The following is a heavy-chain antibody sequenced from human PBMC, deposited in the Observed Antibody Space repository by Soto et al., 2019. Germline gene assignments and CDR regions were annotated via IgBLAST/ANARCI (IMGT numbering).Heavy chain of an antibody. CDR3: AIAYSSSSRYFDF. CDR1: GYTFTTYS. D-gene: IGHD6-6*01. J-gene: IGHJ4*02. V-gene: IGHV1-18*01. Sequence: QVQLVQSGAEVKKPGASVKVSCKASGYTFTTYSITWVRQAPGQGLEWMGWISGSNGNTNYAQRLQGRVTMTTDTSTSTAYMELRSLTSDDTAVYYCAIAYSSSSRYFDFWGQGDLVTVSS. CDR2: ISGSNGNT.